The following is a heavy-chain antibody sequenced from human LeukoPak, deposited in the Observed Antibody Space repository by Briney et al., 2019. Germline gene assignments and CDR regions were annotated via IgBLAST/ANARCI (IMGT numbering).Heavy chain of an antibody. V-gene: IGHV3-33*01. J-gene: IGHJ4*02. D-gene: IGHD3-3*01. CDR3: ARAPSRFLGFDY. Sequence: GRSLRLSCAASGFTFSSYGMHWVRQAPGKGLEWVAVILNDGSQEKYADSVKGRFTISRDNSKNTLFLQMNSLRAEDTAVYYCARAPSRFLGFDYWGQGTLVTVSS. CDR1: GFTFSSYG. CDR2: ILNDGSQE.